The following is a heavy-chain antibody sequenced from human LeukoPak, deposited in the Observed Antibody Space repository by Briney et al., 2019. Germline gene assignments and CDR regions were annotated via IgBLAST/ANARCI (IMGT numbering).Heavy chain of an antibody. CDR3: AQIYTYGSSQFDY. Sequence: GGSLRLSCAASGFTFSNYEMNWVRQAPGKGLGWVSYISSSGSTMYYADSVKGRLTISRDNAKNSLYLQMNSLRAEDTAVYYCAQIYTYGSSQFDYWGQGTLVTVSS. J-gene: IGHJ4*02. D-gene: IGHD5-18*01. CDR1: GFTFSNYE. CDR2: ISSSGSTM. V-gene: IGHV3-48*03.